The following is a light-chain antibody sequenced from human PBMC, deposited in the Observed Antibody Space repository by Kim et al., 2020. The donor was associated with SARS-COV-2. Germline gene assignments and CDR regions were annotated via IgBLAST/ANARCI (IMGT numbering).Light chain of an antibody. V-gene: IGLV1-47*03. CDR3: AAWDDSLSGV. CDR2: ANN. CDR1: NSNIGNNY. Sequence: PEQRVTRSCSGSNSNIGNNYVFWYLQLPGAAPKLLIYANNQRPSGVPVRFYGSKSGTAASLAISGLWSEDEADYYCAAWDDSLSGVFGGGTQLTVL. J-gene: IGLJ3*02.